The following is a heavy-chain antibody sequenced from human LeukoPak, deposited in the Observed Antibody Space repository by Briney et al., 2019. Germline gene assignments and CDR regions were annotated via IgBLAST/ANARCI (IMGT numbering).Heavy chain of an antibody. V-gene: IGHV3-7*01. Sequence: GGSLRLSCAASGFSISSYWMSWVRQAPGKGLEWVAYIKQDGTERFYVDSVKGRSTISRDNAENSLYLRMNSLRAEDTAVYFCARVNYHYGMDVWGQGTTVTVSS. CDR1: GFSISSYW. CDR3: ARVNYHYGMDV. CDR2: IKQDGTER. J-gene: IGHJ6*02.